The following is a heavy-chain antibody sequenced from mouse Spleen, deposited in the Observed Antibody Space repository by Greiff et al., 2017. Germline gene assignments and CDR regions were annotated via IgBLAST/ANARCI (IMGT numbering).Heavy chain of an antibody. J-gene: IGHJ2*01. CDR3: ARLAGNPVED. CDR1: GFTFSDYG. CDR2: ISSGSSTI. V-gene: IGHV5-17*01. D-gene: IGHD2-1*01. Sequence: EVKVVESGGGLVKPGGSLKLSCAASGFTFSDYGMHWVRQAPEKGLEWVAYISSGSSTIYYADTVKGRFTISRDNAKNTLFLQMTSLRSEDTAMYYCARLAGNPVEDWGQGTTLTVSS.